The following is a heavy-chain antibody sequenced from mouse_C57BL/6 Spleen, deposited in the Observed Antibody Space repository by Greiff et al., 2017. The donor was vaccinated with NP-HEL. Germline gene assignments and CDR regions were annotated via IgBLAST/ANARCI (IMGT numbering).Heavy chain of an antibody. J-gene: IGHJ4*01. CDR2: IYPGDGDT. CDR3: ARPLYGAMDY. V-gene: IGHV1-82*01. CDR1: GYAFSSSW. D-gene: IGHD1-1*02. Sequence: QVQLQQSGPELVKPGASVKISCKASGYAFSSSWMNWVKQRPGKGLEWIGRIYPGDGDTNYNGKFKGKATLTADKSSSTAYMQLSSLTSKDSAVYFCARPLYGAMDYWGQGTSVTVSS.